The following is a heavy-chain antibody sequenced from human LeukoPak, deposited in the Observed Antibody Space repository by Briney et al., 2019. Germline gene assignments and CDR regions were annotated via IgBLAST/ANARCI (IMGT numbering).Heavy chain of an antibody. CDR1: GGTFSSYA. D-gene: IGHD4-17*01. CDR3: ARGGGEETTVTTYDY. V-gene: IGHV1-69*05. J-gene: IGHJ4*02. Sequence: RASVKVSCKASGGTFSSYAISWVRQAPGQGLEWMGGIIPIFGTANYVQKFQGRVTITTDESTSTAYMELSSLRSEDTAVYYCARGGGEETTVTTYDYWGQGTLVTVSS. CDR2: IIPIFGTA.